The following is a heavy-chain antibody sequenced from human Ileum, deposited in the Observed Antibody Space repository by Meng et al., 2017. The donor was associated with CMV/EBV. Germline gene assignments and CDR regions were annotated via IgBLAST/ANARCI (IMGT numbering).Heavy chain of an antibody. D-gene: IGHD6-25*01. CDR1: GFYFDDYS. V-gene: IGHV3-43*01. CDR2: ISWDGRST. Sequence: SGFYFDDYSMHWVRQAPGKGLEWVSLISWDGRSTFYADSVKSRFTISRDSSKTSLYLHMNSLTTEDTALFYCAKATSAAGYYHGMDGWGQGTTVTVSS. CDR3: AKATSAAGYYHGMDG. J-gene: IGHJ6*02.